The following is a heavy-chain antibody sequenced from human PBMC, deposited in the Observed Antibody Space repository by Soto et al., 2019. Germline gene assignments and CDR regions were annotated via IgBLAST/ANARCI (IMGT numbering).Heavy chain of an antibody. CDR2: IYYSGST. J-gene: IGHJ4*02. V-gene: IGHV4-31*03. D-gene: IGHD1-7*01. CDR1: GGSISSGGYY. Sequence: SETLSLTSTVSGGSISSGGYYWSWIRQHPGKGLEWIGYIYYSGSTYYNPSLKSRVTISVDTSKNQFSLKLSSVTAADTAVYYCARFYIGTYYFDYWGQGTLVTVSS. CDR3: ARFYIGTYYFDY.